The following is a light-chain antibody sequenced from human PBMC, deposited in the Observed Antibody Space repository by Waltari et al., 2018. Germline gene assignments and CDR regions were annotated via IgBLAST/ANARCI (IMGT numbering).Light chain of an antibody. CDR2: KAS. J-gene: IGKJ4*01. Sequence: DIQMTQSPSSLSASVGDRVTITCRASENVNNYLNWYQQKPGKAPKLLIYKASTLQSGVPSRFSGSGSGTDYTFTISSLQSEDVATYYCQHGYGTPLTFGGGTKAEIK. CDR3: QHGYGTPLT. CDR1: ENVNNY. V-gene: IGKV1-39*01.